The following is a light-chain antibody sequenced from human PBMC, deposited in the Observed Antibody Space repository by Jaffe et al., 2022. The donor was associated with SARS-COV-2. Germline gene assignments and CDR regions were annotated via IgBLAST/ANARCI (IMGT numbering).Light chain of an antibody. Sequence: DIVMTQSPATLSVSPGERATLSCRASQSIRSNLAWYQQKPGQAPRLLIYGASTGATGIPARFSGSGSGTEFTLTISSLQSEDFAVYYCQQYKDWPLTFGGGTKVDIK. CDR1: QSIRSN. CDR2: GAS. J-gene: IGKJ4*01. CDR3: QQYKDWPLT. V-gene: IGKV3-15*01.